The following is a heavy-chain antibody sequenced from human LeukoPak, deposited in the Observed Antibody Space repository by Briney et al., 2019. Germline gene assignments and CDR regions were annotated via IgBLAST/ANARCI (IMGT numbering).Heavy chain of an antibody. CDR2: IYSGGST. CDR1: GFTFSSNY. J-gene: IGHJ4*02. CDR3: ARVRSSSGYFDY. D-gene: IGHD6-25*01. Sequence: GGSLRLSCAASGFTFSSNYMSWVRQAPGKGLEWVSVIYSGGSTYYADSVKGRFTISRDNSKNTLYLQMNSLRAEDTAVYYCARVRSSSGYFDYWGQGTLVTVSS. V-gene: IGHV3-53*01.